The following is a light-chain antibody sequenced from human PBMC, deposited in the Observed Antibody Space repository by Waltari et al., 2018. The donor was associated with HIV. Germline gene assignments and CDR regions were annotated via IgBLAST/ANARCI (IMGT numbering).Light chain of an antibody. J-gene: IGKJ2*01. V-gene: IGKV1-33*01. CDR2: DAS. Sequence: IQMNQSPSPLSASVGARVNITCQASRGIKHVLNWYQRRPGQGPKLLNYDASNLETGVPSRFSGSGSGTDFAFTINSLQPEDIATYYCQQQDGFPPYTFGQGTKVEIE. CDR1: RGIKHV. CDR3: QQQDGFPPYT.